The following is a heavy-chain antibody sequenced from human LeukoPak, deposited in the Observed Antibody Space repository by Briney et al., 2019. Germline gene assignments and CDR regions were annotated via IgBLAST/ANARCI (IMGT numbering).Heavy chain of an antibody. CDR3: AKTMGIAAAGDYYGMDV. CDR2: ISYDGSNK. D-gene: IGHD6-13*01. V-gene: IGHV3-30*18. Sequence: PGRSLTLSCAASGFTFSSSGMHGVRQAPGKGLEWVAVISYDGSNKYYADSVKGRFTISRDNSKNTLYLQMNSLRAEDTAVYYCAKTMGIAAAGDYYGMDVWGQGTTVSVSS. J-gene: IGHJ6*02. CDR1: GFTFSSSG.